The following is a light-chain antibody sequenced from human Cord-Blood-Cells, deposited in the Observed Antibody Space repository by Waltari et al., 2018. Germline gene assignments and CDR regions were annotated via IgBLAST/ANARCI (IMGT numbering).Light chain of an antibody. CDR3: MQALQTPPS. CDR1: QSLLHSNGYNY. CDR2: LGS. J-gene: IGKJ5*01. Sequence: LSLPVTPGESASISCRSSQSLLHSNGYNYLDWYLQKPGQSPQLLIYLGSNRASGVPDRFSGSGSGTDFTLKISRVEAEDVGVYYCMQALQTPPSFGQGTRLEIK. V-gene: IGKV2-28*01.